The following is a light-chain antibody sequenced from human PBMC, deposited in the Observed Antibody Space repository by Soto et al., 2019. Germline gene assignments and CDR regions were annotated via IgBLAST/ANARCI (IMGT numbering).Light chain of an antibody. CDR2: RND. V-gene: IGLV1-47*01. CDR3: AKWDDSLRVYV. CDR1: TSRSGSNY. J-gene: IGLJ1*01. Sequence: QSVLPQPPSASGTPGQRVTISCSTSTSRSGSNYVYWYQQLPGTAPKLPIYRNDQRPSGFPDRFSGSKSGTSASLAISGLRSEDEADYYCAKWDDSLRVYVFGTGTKLTVL.